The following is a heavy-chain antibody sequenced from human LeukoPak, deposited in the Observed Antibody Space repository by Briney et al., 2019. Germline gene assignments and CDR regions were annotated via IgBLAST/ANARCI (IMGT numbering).Heavy chain of an antibody. D-gene: IGHD3/OR15-3a*01. J-gene: IGHJ3*02. Sequence: GGSLRLSCAASGFTFSSYAMSWVRQAPGKGLEWVSAISGSGGSTYYADSVKGHFTISRDKSKNTLYLQMNSLRAEDTAVYYCASRTWTGAGYYAFDIWGQGTMVTVSS. CDR2: ISGSGGST. V-gene: IGHV3-23*01. CDR1: GFTFSSYA. CDR3: ASRTWTGAGYYAFDI.